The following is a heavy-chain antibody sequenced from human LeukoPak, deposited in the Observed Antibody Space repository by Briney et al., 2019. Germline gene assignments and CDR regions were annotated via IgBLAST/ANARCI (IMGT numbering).Heavy chain of an antibody. J-gene: IGHJ4*02. D-gene: IGHD3-10*01. Sequence: GGSLRLSCAASGFTFSSYSMNWVRQAPGKGLEWVSSISSSSSYIYYADSVKGRFTISRDNAKNSLYLQMNSLGAEDTAVYYCASSDYYGSGSYIDYWGQGTLVTVSS. CDR3: ASSDYYGSGSYIDY. CDR2: ISSSSSYI. V-gene: IGHV3-21*01. CDR1: GFTFSSYS.